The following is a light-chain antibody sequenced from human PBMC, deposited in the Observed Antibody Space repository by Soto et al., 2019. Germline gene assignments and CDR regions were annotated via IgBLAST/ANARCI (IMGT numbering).Light chain of an antibody. J-gene: IGKJ2*01. Sequence: DIQMTQSPSSLAASVGDRVTITCRASQSISTYLNWYQQTPGKDPKLLIYGASSFQNGVPSRFSGSGSWADFTLTISSLQPEDFASYYCQQTYITPCTFGQGTKLEIK. V-gene: IGKV1-39*01. CDR2: GAS. CDR1: QSISTY. CDR3: QQTYITPCT.